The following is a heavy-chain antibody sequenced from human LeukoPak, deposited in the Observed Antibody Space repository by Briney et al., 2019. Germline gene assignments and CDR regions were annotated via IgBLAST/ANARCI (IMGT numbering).Heavy chain of an antibody. CDR2: ISSSSSSI. J-gene: IGHJ4*02. CDR1: GFTFSSYW. CDR3: ARGPLPDY. Sequence: SGGSLRLSCAASGFTFSSYWMSWVRQAPGKGLEWVSSISSSSSSIYYADSVKGRFTISRDNAKNSLYLQMNSLRAEDTAVYYCARGPLPDYWGQGTLVTVSS. V-gene: IGHV3-21*01.